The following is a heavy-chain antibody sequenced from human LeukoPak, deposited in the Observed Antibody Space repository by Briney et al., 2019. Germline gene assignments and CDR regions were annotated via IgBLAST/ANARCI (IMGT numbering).Heavy chain of an antibody. D-gene: IGHD3-3*01. J-gene: IGHJ4*02. CDR3: ARASRITIFGVVGFDY. Sequence: GGSLRLSCAASGFTFSSHWMSWVRQAPGKGLEWVANIKEDGNEKYYVDSVKGRFTISRDNAKNSLYLQMNSLRAEDTAVYYCARASRITIFGVVGFDYWGQGTLITVSS. V-gene: IGHV3-7*01. CDR2: IKEDGNEK. CDR1: GFTFSSHW.